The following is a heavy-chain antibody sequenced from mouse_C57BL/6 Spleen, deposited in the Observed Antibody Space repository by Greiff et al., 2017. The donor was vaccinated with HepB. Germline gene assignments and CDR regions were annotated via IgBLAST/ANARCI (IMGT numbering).Heavy chain of an antibody. D-gene: IGHD1-1*01. CDR3: ARDYGSSPSDV. CDR2: IYPGSGST. Sequence: VQLQQSGAELVKPGASVKMSCKASGYTFTSYWITWVKQRPGQGLEWIGDIYPGSGSTNYNEKFKSKATLTVDTSSSTAYMQLSSLTSEDSAVYYCARDYGSSPSDVWGTGTTVTVSS. V-gene: IGHV1-55*01. CDR1: GYTFTSYW. J-gene: IGHJ1*03.